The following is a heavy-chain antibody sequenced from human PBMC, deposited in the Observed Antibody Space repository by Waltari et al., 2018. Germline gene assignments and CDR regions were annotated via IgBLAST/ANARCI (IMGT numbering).Heavy chain of an antibody. CDR1: GYTLTELS. V-gene: IGHV1-24*01. Sequence: QVQLVQSGAEVKKPGASVKVSCKVSGYTLTELSMHWVRQAPGKGLEGMGGFDPEDGETIYAQKFQGRVTMTEDTSTDTAYMELSSLRSEDTAVYYCTMYYYDSSGYQSGAFDIWGQGTMVTVSS. J-gene: IGHJ3*02. CDR2: FDPEDGET. CDR3: TMYYYDSSGYQSGAFDI. D-gene: IGHD3-22*01.